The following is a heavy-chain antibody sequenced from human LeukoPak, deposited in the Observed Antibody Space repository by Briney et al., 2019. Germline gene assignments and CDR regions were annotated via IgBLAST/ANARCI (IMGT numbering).Heavy chain of an antibody. V-gene: IGHV4-39*01. CDR1: GGSISSSRCY. CDR2: IYCSGGA. CDR3: ARHEGPGSGRRWFDP. J-gene: IGHJ5*02. Sequence: SETLSLTCTVSGGSISSSRCYWGWIRQPPGKGPVRIGRIYCSGGADYTPALRSRATISVDASKKQSSLELSSVTTADTTVYYCARHEGPGSGRRWFDPWGQGTLVTVSS. D-gene: IGHD3-10*01.